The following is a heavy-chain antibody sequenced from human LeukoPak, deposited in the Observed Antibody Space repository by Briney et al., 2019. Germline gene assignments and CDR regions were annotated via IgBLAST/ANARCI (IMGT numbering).Heavy chain of an antibody. J-gene: IGHJ4*02. Sequence: SQTLSLTCAISGDSVSTNNVAWNWIRQSPSRGLEWLARTYFRSKWYNDYAVSVRSRITINPDTSKNQFSLRLNSVTPEDTAVYYCAREVRHYYGSGSYYYFDYWGQGTLVTVSS. V-gene: IGHV6-1*01. CDR1: GDSVSTNNVA. D-gene: IGHD3-10*01. CDR2: TYFRSKWYN. CDR3: AREVRHYYGSGSYYYFDY.